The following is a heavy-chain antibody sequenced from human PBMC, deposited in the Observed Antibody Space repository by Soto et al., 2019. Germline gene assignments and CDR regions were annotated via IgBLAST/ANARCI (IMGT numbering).Heavy chain of an antibody. CDR1: GGYIIRGGNY. Sequence: SETMSLPGSVSGGYIIRGGNYWSRIRLPRGRGLEWIGPSDPRGSTYYDPSLKCRVTISLDLSKNQVSLNLNSVTAADTAVYYCARVAVSGWDDAWGQGTRVT. D-gene: IGHD6-19*01. CDR3: ARVAVSGWDDA. V-gene: IGHV4-30-2*01. J-gene: IGHJ4*02. CDR2: SDPRGST.